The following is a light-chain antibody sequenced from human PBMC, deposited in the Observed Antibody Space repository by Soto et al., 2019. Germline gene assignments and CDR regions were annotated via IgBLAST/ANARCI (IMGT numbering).Light chain of an antibody. CDR2: GAS. J-gene: IGKJ3*01. CDR3: QQYYNWPRT. Sequence: EIGMTQSPGTLSVSPVGRATLSCRASQSVSRNLAWYQQKPGQAPRLLIYGASTRATGIPARFSGSGSGTDFTLTINSLQSEDFAVYYCQQYYNWPRTFGPGTKVDIK. CDR1: QSVSRN. V-gene: IGKV3-15*01.